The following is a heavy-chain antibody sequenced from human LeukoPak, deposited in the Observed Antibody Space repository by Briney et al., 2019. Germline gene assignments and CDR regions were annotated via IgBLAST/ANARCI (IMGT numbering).Heavy chain of an antibody. J-gene: IGHJ4*02. D-gene: IGHD3-10*01. CDR3: ARDTGGYFDY. Sequence: SQTLSLTCTVSGGSISSSDYYWTWLRHHPGKGLEWIGYIYYSGSTYYNPSLKSRLSISVDTSKNQFSLKLSSVTAADTALYYCARDTGGYFDYWGQGTLVTVSS. CDR1: GGSISSSDYY. CDR2: IYYSGST. V-gene: IGHV4-31*03.